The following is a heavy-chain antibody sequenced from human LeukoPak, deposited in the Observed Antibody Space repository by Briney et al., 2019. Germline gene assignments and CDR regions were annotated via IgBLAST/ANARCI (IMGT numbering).Heavy chain of an antibody. CDR1: GYTFTSYY. V-gene: IGHV1-46*01. CDR3: ARGLTFSSGWYNYYYYMDV. J-gene: IGHJ6*03. D-gene: IGHD6-19*01. CDR2: INPSGGST. Sequence: ASVKVSCKASGYTFTSYYMHWVRQAPGQGLEWMGIINPSGGSTSYAQKFQGRVTMTRDMSTSTVYMELSSLRSEDTAVYYCARGLTFSSGWYNYYYYMDVWGKGTTVTVSS.